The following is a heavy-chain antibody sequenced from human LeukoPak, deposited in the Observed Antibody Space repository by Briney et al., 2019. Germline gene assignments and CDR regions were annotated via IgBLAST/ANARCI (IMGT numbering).Heavy chain of an antibody. CDR3: ARGRTSGTYNCFDP. CDR2: MNPNSGNT. D-gene: IGHD3-10*01. J-gene: IGHJ5*02. V-gene: IGHV1-8*01. CDR1: GYTFASYD. Sequence: GASVKVSCKASGYTFASYDINWVRQATGLGLEWMGWMNPNSGNTGYAQKFQGRVTITKNTSISTAYMELSSLRSEDTAIYYCARGRTSGTYNCFDPWGQGTLVTVSS.